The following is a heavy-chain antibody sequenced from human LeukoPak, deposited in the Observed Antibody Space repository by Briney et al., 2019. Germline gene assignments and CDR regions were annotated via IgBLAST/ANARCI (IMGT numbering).Heavy chain of an antibody. J-gene: IGHJ5*02. D-gene: IGHD4-17*01. Sequence: SETLSLTCAVYGGSFSGYYWSWIRQPPGKGLEWIGEINHSGSTNYNPSLKSRVTISVDTSKNQFSLKLSSVTAADTAVCYCARGRMYGEGWFDPWGQGTLVTVSS. CDR1: GGSFSGYY. CDR2: INHSGST. V-gene: IGHV4-34*01. CDR3: ARGRMYGEGWFDP.